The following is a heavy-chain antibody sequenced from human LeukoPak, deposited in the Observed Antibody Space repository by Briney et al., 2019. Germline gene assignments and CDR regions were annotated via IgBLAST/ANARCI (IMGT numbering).Heavy chain of an antibody. J-gene: IGHJ5*02. CDR3: AKGPPLDGYSYGENWFGP. CDR1: GFTFSSYA. D-gene: IGHD5-18*01. Sequence: GGSLRLSCAASGFTFSSYAMSWVRQAPGKGLEWVSAISGSGGSTYYADSVKGRFTISRDNSKNTLYLQMNSLRAEDTAVYCCAKGPPLDGYSYGENWFGPWGQGTLVTVSS. CDR2: ISGSGGST. V-gene: IGHV3-23*01.